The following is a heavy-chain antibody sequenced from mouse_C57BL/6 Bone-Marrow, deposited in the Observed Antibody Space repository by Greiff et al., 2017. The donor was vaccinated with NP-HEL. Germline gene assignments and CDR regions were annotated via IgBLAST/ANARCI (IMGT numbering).Heavy chain of an antibody. CDR1: GYSITSDY. CDR3: AGWKFRLYCEAMDY. V-gene: IGHV3-8*01. Sequence: EVQLQESGPGLAKPSQTLSLTCSVTGYSITSDYLNSIRKFPGNKLEYMGYISYSGSTYYNPSLKSRISITRDTSKNQTYLQLNSVTTEVTATYYCAGWKFRLYCEAMDYGGRGTSVTVTA. J-gene: IGHJ4*01. CDR2: ISYSGST. D-gene: IGHD2-12*01.